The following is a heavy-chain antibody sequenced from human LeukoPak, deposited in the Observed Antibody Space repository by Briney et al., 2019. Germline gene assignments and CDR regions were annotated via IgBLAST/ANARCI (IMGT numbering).Heavy chain of an antibody. J-gene: IGHJ6*03. CDR2: IWYDGSNK. CDR3: ARDRATYDFWSGYRYYYYMDV. Sequence: GGSLRLSCAASGFTFSSYGMHWVRQAPGKGLEWVAVIWYDGSNKYYADSVKGRSTISRDNSKNTLYLQMNSLRAEDTAVYYCARDRATYDFWSGYRYYYYMDVWGKGTTVTVSS. D-gene: IGHD3-3*01. CDR1: GFTFSSYG. V-gene: IGHV3-33*01.